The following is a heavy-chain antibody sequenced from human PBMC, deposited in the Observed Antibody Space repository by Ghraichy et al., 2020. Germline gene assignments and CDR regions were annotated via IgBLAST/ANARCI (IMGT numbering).Heavy chain of an antibody. Sequence: GGSLRLSCAASGFKFMNYGMTWVRQAPGKGLEWVADINISGGSTNYADSVKGRFTISRDNFKNTLYLQMNSLREDDTAIYYCAKEGRWLGYYFDYWGQGILVTVSS. V-gene: IGHV3-23*01. J-gene: IGHJ4*02. CDR3: AKEGRWLGYYFDY. CDR2: INISGGST. D-gene: IGHD5-12*01. CDR1: GFKFMNYG.